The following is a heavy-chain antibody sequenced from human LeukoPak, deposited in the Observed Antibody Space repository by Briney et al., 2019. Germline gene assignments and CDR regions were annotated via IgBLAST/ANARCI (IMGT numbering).Heavy chain of an antibody. CDR2: ISSSSSYI. D-gene: IGHD1-26*01. Sequence: GGSLRLSCAASGFTFSSYSMNWVRQAPGKGLEWVSSISSSSSYIYYADSVKGRFTISRDNAKNSLYLQMNGLRAEDTAVYYCARAGVGATLNFDYWGQGTLVTVSS. CDR3: ARAGVGATLNFDY. V-gene: IGHV3-21*01. J-gene: IGHJ4*02. CDR1: GFTFSSYS.